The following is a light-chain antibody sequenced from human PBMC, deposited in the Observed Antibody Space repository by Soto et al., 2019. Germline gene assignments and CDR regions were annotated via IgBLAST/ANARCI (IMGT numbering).Light chain of an antibody. CDR3: SSYTSRSTWV. CDR2: EVS. V-gene: IGLV2-14*01. CDR1: SSDVGGYKY. J-gene: IGLJ3*02. Sequence: QSALTQPASVSGSPGQSITISCTGTSSDVGGYKYVSWYQQHPDKAPKLMLYEVSNRPSGVSNRFSGSKSGNTASLTISGLQAEDEADYYCSSYTSRSTWVFGGGTKLTVL.